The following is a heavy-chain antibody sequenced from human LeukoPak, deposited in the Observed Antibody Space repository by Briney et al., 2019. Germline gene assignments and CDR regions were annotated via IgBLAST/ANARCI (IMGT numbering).Heavy chain of an antibody. D-gene: IGHD5-18*01. Sequence: PGGSLRLSREASGFTFGSHAMYWVRQAPGKGLEWVAGIFGSGGSPHYADPVKGGFTISRDNSRNTVYLQINSLRAEDTAVYYCGKTTVGYSSGQKPAWPVDYWGQGTLVTVSS. V-gene: IGHV3-23*01. J-gene: IGHJ4*02. CDR1: GFTFGSHA. CDR3: GKTTVGYSSGQKPAWPVDY. CDR2: IFGSGGSP.